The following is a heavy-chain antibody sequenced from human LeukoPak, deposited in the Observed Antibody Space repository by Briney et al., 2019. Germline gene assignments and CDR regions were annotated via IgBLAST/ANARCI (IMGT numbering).Heavy chain of an antibody. Sequence: GGSLRLSCAASGFTFSSYSMNWVRQAPGKGLEWVSSISSSSSYIYYADSVKGRFTISRDNSKNTLYLQMNSLRAEDTAVYYCASSLWFGEPNWGQGTMVTVSS. V-gene: IGHV3-21*01. J-gene: IGHJ3*01. D-gene: IGHD3-10*01. CDR2: ISSSSSYI. CDR3: ASSLWFGEPN. CDR1: GFTFSSYS.